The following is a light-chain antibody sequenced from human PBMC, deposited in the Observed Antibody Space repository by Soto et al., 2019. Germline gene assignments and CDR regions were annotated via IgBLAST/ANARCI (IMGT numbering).Light chain of an antibody. Sequence: ELVMTQSPVTLSVSPGERATLSCRASQSVNTNLAWYQQKPGQAPRLLIYGASTRATGIPARFSGSGSGTEFTLTISSLQSEDFAVYYCQQYNNWPLTFGGGTKVDIK. J-gene: IGKJ4*01. V-gene: IGKV3-15*01. CDR1: QSVNTN. CDR2: GAS. CDR3: QQYNNWPLT.